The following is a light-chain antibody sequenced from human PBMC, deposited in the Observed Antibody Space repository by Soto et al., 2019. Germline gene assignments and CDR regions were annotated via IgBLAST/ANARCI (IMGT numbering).Light chain of an antibody. V-gene: IGLV2-11*01. Sequence: QSVLTQPRSVSGSPGQSGTISCTGTSSDVGAYNYVSWYQQHPGKAPKLMIFDVSKRPSGVPDRFSGSKSGNTASLTISGLQAEDEADYYCCSYAGSYTFYVFGTGTKVTVL. CDR1: SSDVGAYNY. CDR2: DVS. CDR3: CSYAGSYTFYV. J-gene: IGLJ1*01.